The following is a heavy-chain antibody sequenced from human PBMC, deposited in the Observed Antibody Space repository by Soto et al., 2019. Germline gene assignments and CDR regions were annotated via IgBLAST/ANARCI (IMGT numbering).Heavy chain of an antibody. V-gene: IGHV1-69*13. D-gene: IGHD3-10*01. CDR2: IIPIFGTA. J-gene: IGHJ4*02. CDR1: GGTFSSYA. CDR3: ARGYPVVLLWFGESSGYFDY. Sequence: ASVKVSCKASGGTFSSYAISWVRQAPGQGLEWMGGIIPIFGTANYAQKFQGRVTITAGESTSTAYMELSSLRSEDTAVYYCARGYPVVLLWFGESSGYFDYWGQGTLVTVSS.